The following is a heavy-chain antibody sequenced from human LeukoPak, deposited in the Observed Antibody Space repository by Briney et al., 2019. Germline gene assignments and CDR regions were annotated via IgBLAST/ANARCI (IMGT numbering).Heavy chain of an antibody. CDR2: IKEDGSEI. V-gene: IGHV3-7*01. CDR1: AFTFSSYW. Sequence: GGSLRLSCEASAFTFSSYWMSWVRQAPGEGLEWEANIKEDGSEINYVDSVKGRFTISRDNAKNSLFLQMNSLRVEDTAVYYCARDRGYSSFDYWGQGTLVTVSS. D-gene: IGHD4-23*01. CDR3: ARDRGYSSFDY. J-gene: IGHJ4*02.